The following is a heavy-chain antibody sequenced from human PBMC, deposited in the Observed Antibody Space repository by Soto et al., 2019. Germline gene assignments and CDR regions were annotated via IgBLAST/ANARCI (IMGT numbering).Heavy chain of an antibody. CDR1: GYTFTSYY. D-gene: IGHD3-10*01. CDR2: INPSGGST. CDR3: ARSMVRGLSYYYYGMDV. Sequence: ASVKVSCKASGYTFTSYYMHWVRQAPGQRLEWMGIINPSGGSTSYAQKFQGRVTMTRDTSTSTVYMELSSLRSEDTAVYYCARSMVRGLSYYYYGMDVWGQGTTVTVSS. V-gene: IGHV1-46*03. J-gene: IGHJ6*02.